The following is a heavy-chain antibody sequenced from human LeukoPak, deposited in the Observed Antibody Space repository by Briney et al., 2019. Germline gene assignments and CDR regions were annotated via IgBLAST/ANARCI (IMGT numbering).Heavy chain of an antibody. Sequence: GRSLRLSCTASGFTFSSYGMHWVRQAPGKGLEWVAVISYDGSNKYYADSVKGRFTISRDNSKNTLYLQMNSLRAEDTAVYYCATSVQDAFDIWGQGTMVTVSS. CDR1: GFTFSSYG. J-gene: IGHJ3*02. CDR2: ISYDGSNK. D-gene: IGHD1-1*01. V-gene: IGHV3-30*03. CDR3: ATSVQDAFDI.